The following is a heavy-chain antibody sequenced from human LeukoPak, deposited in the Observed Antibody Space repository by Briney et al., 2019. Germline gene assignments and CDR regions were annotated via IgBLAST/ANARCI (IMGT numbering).Heavy chain of an antibody. V-gene: IGHV3-30*18. J-gene: IGHJ4*02. D-gene: IGHD4-17*01. Sequence: PGRSLRLSCAASGFTFSDYGMHWVRQAPGKGLEWVAVISYDGSNKYSADSVKGRFTISRDNSKNTLYLQMSSLRAGDTAVYYCAKDEDYGDYVLSYWGQGTLVTVSS. CDR1: GFTFSDYG. CDR2: ISYDGSNK. CDR3: AKDEDYGDYVLSY.